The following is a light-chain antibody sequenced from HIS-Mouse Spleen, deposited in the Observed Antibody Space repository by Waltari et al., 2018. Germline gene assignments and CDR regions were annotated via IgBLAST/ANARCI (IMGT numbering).Light chain of an antibody. Sequence: ALTQPPSASGSPGQSVTISCTGTSSDVGGYNYVSWYQQHPGKAPKLMIYEVSKRPSGVPDRFSGSKSGNTASLTVSGLQAEDEADYYCSSYAGSNNFNVVFGGGTKLTVL. CDR3: SSYAGSNNFNVV. CDR1: SSDVGGYNY. V-gene: IGLV2-8*01. J-gene: IGLJ2*01. CDR2: EVS.